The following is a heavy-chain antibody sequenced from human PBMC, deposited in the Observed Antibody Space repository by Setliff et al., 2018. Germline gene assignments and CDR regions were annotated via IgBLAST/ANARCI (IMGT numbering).Heavy chain of an antibody. J-gene: IGHJ4*02. CDR2: LHTSGST. CDR1: GGSISSGSYY. Sequence: SETLSLTCAVSGGSISSGSYYWSWIRQPAGKGLEWVGRLHTSGSTNYNPSLKGRVTLSVDTTKNQFSLRLSSVTAADTAVYYCRFWSGYLKDDFWGQGTLVTVS. D-gene: IGHD3-3*01. CDR3: RFWSGYLKDDF. V-gene: IGHV4-61*02.